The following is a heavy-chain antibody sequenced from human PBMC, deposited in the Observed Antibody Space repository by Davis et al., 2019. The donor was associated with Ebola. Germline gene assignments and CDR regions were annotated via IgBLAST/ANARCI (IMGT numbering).Heavy chain of an antibody. V-gene: IGHV4-34*01. CDR2: INHSGST. J-gene: IGHJ4*02. D-gene: IGHD3-22*01. Sequence: PSETLSLTCAVYGGSFSGYYWSWIRQPPGKGLEWIGEINHSGSTNYNPSLKSRVTISVDTSKNQFSLKLSSVTAADTAVYYCARGHYYDSRPLDYWGQGTLVTVSS. CDR3: ARGHYYDSRPLDY. CDR1: GGSFSGYY.